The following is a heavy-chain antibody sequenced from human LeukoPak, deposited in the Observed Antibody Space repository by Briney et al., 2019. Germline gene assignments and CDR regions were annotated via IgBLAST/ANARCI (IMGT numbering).Heavy chain of an antibody. Sequence: PSETLSLTCTVSGVSISSYYWSWLPQPPGKGLEWIGYIYTSGSTNYNPSLKSRVTISVDTSKNQFSLKLSSVTAADTAVYYCAGIAAAGGSDSPHYYYMDVWGKGTTVTVSS. D-gene: IGHD6-13*01. J-gene: IGHJ6*03. CDR3: AGIAAAGGSDSPHYYYMDV. CDR1: GVSISSYY. V-gene: IGHV4-4*09. CDR2: IYTSGST.